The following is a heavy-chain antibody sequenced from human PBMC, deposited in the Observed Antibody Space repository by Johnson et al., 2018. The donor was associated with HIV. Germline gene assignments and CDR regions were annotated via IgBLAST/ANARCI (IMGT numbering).Heavy chain of an antibody. J-gene: IGHJ3*02. Sequence: QVQLVESGGGLVKPGGSLRLSCAASGFSFSDYYMSWIRQAPGKGLESVSYISSSGSTIYYADSVKARFTISRDNAKKSLYLQMNSLRAEDTAVYYCTRRRDLDAFDIWGQGTMVTVSS. CDR3: TRRRDLDAFDI. CDR2: ISSSGSTI. CDR1: GFSFSDYY. V-gene: IGHV3-11*04.